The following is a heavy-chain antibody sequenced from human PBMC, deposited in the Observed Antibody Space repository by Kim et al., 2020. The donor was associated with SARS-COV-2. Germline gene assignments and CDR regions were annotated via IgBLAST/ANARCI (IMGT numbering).Heavy chain of an antibody. D-gene: IGHD6-19*01. CDR3: ARLYMGSGQNIDY. V-gene: IGHV5-51*01. Sequence: GESLKISCKGSGYSFTSYWIGWVRQMPGKGLEWMGIIHPGDADTRFGPSFEGQVTMSADKSIRTAYLQWSSLKASDTAVYYCARLYMGSGQNIDYWGQGTRVVVSS. CDR1: GYSFTSYW. CDR2: IHPGDADT. J-gene: IGHJ4*02.